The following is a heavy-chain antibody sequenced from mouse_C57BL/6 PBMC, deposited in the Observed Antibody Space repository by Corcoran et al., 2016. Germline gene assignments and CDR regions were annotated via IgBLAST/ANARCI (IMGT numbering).Heavy chain of an antibody. D-gene: IGHD3-1*01. V-gene: IGHV3-6*01. CDR2: ISYDGSN. Sequence: DVQLQESGPGLVKPSQSLSLTCSFTGYSITSGYYWNWIRQFPGNKLEWMGYISYDGSNNYNPSLKNRISITRDTSKNQFFLKLNSVTTEDTATYYCARALGTGFDYWGQGTTLTVSS. CDR1: GYSITSGYY. CDR3: ARALGTGFDY. J-gene: IGHJ2*01.